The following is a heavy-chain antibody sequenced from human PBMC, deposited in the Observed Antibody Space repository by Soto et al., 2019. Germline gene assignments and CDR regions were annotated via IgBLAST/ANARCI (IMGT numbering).Heavy chain of an antibody. CDR2: IYPGYSDT. CDR3: ARCPLGSCGGSSCYSVAFDI. CDR1: GYSFTSYW. J-gene: IGHJ3*02. D-gene: IGHD2-15*01. V-gene: IGHV5-51*01. Sequence: GESLKISCKGSGYSFTSYWIGWVRPMPGKGLEGIGIIYPGYSDTRYSTSFQGQVTILPDKYISTAYLQWSSLKASDTAMYYGARCPLGSCGGSSCYSVAFDIWGQGTMVTVSS.